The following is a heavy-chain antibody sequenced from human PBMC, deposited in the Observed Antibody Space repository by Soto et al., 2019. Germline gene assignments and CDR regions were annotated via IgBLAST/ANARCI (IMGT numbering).Heavy chain of an antibody. J-gene: IGHJ4*02. CDR1: GYTFSNFW. Sequence: PGESLKISCQCSGYTFSNFWIAWVRQLPGKGLEWMGIIYPGDYETRYSPSFHGKVTISADRFIGTAYLQWSSLEASDSAFYFCARSHRSSPYFDYWGQGALVTVSS. CDR2: IYPGDYET. D-gene: IGHD6-13*01. CDR3: ARSHRSSPYFDY. V-gene: IGHV5-51*01.